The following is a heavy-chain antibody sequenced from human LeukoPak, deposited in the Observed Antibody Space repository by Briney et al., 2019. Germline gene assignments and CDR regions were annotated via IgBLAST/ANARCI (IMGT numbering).Heavy chain of an antibody. V-gene: IGHV3-15*01. Sequence: GGSLRLSCAASGFTFSNAWMSWVRQAPGKGLEWVGRIKSKTDGGTTDYAAPVKGRFTISRDDSKNTLYLQMNSLKTEDTAVYYCTTDPAWLDIVVAPYWFDPWGQGTLVTVSS. D-gene: IGHD2-2*01. CDR3: TTDPAWLDIVVAPYWFDP. CDR1: GFTFSNAW. CDR2: IKSKTDGGTT. J-gene: IGHJ5*02.